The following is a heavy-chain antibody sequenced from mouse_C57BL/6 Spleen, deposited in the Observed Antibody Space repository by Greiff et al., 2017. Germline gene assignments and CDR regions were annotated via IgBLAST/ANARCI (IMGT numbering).Heavy chain of an antibody. J-gene: IGHJ2*01. D-gene: IGHD4-1*02. Sequence: EVKLEESGGGLVQPGGSMKLSCAASGFTFSDAWMDWVRQSPEQGLEWVAEIRNKANNHATYYAESVKGRFTISRDDSKSSVYLQMNSLRAEDTGSYYGTRHSNWEGPYFDYWGQGTTLTVSS. CDR1: GFTFSDAW. CDR3: TRHSNWEGPYFDY. CDR2: IRNKANNHAT. V-gene: IGHV6-6*01.